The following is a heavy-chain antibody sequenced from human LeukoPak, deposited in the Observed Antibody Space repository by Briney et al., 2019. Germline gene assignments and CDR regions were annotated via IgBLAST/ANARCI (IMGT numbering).Heavy chain of an antibody. Sequence: PGGSLRLSCAASGFIFSTYAMNWVRRAPGKGLEWISGVSNSGVSTNYAASVKGRFTISRDNSKNMLYLQMNGLRAEDTAVYYCAKDWNPSPNWFGPWGQGTLVIVSS. D-gene: IGHD1-1*01. CDR3: AKDWNPSPNWFGP. J-gene: IGHJ5*02. CDR1: GFIFSTYA. V-gene: IGHV3-23*01. CDR2: VSNSGVST.